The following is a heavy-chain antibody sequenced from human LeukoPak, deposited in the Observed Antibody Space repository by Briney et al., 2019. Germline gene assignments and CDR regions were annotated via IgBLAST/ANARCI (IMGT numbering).Heavy chain of an antibody. CDR2: IIPIFGTA. V-gene: IGHV1-69*01. J-gene: IGHJ4*02. CDR1: GGTVSSYA. D-gene: IGHD1-1*01. Sequence: GSSVKVSCKASGGTVSSYAISWVRQAPGQGLEWMGGIIPIFGTANYAQKFQGRVTITADESTSIAYMELSSLRSEDTAVYYCARADRTGTTGSTFNDYWGQGTLVTVSS. CDR3: ARADRTGTTGSTFNDY.